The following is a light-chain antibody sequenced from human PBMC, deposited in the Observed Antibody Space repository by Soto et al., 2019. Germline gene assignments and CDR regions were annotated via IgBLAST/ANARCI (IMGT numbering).Light chain of an antibody. CDR2: DDN. J-gene: IGLJ1*01. CDR3: GSWDSSLSAYV. Sequence: QSALTQSASVSGSPGQSITISCSGSSSNIGGNSVSWYQQLPGTAPKLLIYDDNKRPSGIPDRFSGSKSGTSATLGITGFQTGDEADYYCGSWDSSLSAYVFGTGTKVTVL. CDR1: SSNIGGNS. V-gene: IGLV1-51*01.